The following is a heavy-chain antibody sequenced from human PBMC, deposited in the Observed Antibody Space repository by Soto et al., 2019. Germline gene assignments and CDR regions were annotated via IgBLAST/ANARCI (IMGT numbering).Heavy chain of an antibody. CDR2: IKSKTDGGTT. Sequence: GGSLRLSCAAPGFTFSNAWMNWVRQAPGKGLEWVGRIKSKTDGGTTDYAAPVKGRFTISRDDSKNTLYLQMNSLKTEDTAVYYCTKDSHSTMIEVRFDYWGHGTLGHRLL. J-gene: IGHJ4*01. CDR3: TKDSHSTMIEVRFDY. CDR1: GFTFSNAW. V-gene: IGHV3-15*07. D-gene: IGHD3-22*01.